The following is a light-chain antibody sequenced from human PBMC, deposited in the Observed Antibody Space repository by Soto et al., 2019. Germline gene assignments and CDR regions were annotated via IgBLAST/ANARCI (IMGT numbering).Light chain of an antibody. CDR3: QQRSNWPPIT. Sequence: EIVLTQSPATLSSSPGERATLSCRASQRVSSSYLAWYQQKPGQAPRLLIYGASNRATGIPARFSGSGSGTDFTLTISSLEPEDFAVYYCQQRSNWPPITFGQGTRLEIK. V-gene: IGKV3-11*01. CDR2: GAS. J-gene: IGKJ5*01. CDR1: QRVSSSY.